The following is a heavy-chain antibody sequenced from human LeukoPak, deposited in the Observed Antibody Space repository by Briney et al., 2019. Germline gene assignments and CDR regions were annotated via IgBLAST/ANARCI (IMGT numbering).Heavy chain of an antibody. Sequence: ASVKVSCKVSGYTLTELSMHWVRQAPGKGLEGMGGFDPEDGETIYAQKFQGRVTMTEDTSTDTAYMELSSLRSEDTAVYYCATGYGPMVQGVIIYYWGQGTLVTISS. J-gene: IGHJ4*02. CDR2: FDPEDGET. D-gene: IGHD3-10*01. V-gene: IGHV1-24*01. CDR3: ATGYGPMVQGVIIYY. CDR1: GYTLTELS.